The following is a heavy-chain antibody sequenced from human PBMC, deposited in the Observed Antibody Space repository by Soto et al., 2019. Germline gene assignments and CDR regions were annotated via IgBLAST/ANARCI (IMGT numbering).Heavy chain of an antibody. CDR3: ASSLQQLVLVY. V-gene: IGHV1-46*01. CDR2: INPSGGTT. CDR1: GYTFTTYY. Sequence: QMQLVQSGAEVKKPGASVKVSCKASGYTFTTYYIHWVRQAPGQGLEWMGIINPSGGTTSYAQEFQGRVTMTSDTSTSTVYMELSSLRSEETAVYYCASSLQQLVLVYWGQGTLDTVSS. D-gene: IGHD6-13*01. J-gene: IGHJ4*02.